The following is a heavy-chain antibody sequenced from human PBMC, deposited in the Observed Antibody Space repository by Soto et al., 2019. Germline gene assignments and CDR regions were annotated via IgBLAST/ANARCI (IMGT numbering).Heavy chain of an antibody. V-gene: IGHV4-59*01. CDR3: ARVYSCSYWDYYYMDV. D-gene: IGHD6-6*01. CDR2: IYYSGST. Sequence: TLSLTCTVSGGSISSYYWSWIRQPPGKGLEWIGYIYYSGSTNYNPSLKSRVTISVDTSKNQFSLKLSSVTAADTAVYYCARVYSCSYWDYYYMDVWGKGTTVTVSS. J-gene: IGHJ6*03. CDR1: GGSISSYY.